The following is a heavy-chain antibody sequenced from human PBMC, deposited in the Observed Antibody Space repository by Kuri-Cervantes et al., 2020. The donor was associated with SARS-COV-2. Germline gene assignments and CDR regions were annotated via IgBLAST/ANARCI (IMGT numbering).Heavy chain of an antibody. D-gene: IGHD6-19*01. J-gene: IGHJ4*02. V-gene: IGHV1-69*02. Sequence: SVKVSCKASVGTFSSYTISWVRQAPGQGLEWMGRIIPILGIANYAQKFQGRVTITADKSTSTAYMELSSLRSEDTAVCYCARLFQWPGFFLAPFDYWGQGTLVTVSS. CDR3: ARLFQWPGFFLAPFDY. CDR1: VGTFSSYT. CDR2: IIPILGIA.